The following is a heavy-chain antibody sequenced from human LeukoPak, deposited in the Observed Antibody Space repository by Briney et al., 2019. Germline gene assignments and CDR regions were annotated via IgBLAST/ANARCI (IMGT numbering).Heavy chain of an antibody. Sequence: SGGSLRLSCAASGFTFSSYGMHWVRQAPGKGLEWVAVISYDGSNKYYADSVKGRFTISRDNSKNTLYLQMNSLRAEDTAVYYCAKSSTYYYDSSDYWGQGTLVTFSS. V-gene: IGHV3-30*18. CDR1: GFTFSSYG. J-gene: IGHJ4*02. CDR3: AKSSTYYYDSSDY. D-gene: IGHD3-22*01. CDR2: ISYDGSNK.